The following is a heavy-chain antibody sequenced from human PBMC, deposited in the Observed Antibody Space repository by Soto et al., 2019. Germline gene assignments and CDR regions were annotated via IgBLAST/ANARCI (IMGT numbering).Heavy chain of an antibody. CDR1: GYAFTNYG. CDR3: ASAQTPTESDF. J-gene: IGHJ4*02. Sequence: QVQLVQSGAEVKKPGASVKVSCKASGYAFTNYGISWVRQAPGQGLEWMGWLNTYNGNTNYAQKFQGRVTMTIDTSTSTAHMELRSLKTDDTAVYYCASAQTPTESDFWGQGTLVSVSS. D-gene: IGHD4-4*01. V-gene: IGHV1-18*01. CDR2: LNTYNGNT.